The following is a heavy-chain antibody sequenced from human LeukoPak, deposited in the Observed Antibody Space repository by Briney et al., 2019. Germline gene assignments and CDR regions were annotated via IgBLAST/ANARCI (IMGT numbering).Heavy chain of an antibody. J-gene: IGHJ4*02. CDR2: IYTSGST. V-gene: IGHV4-4*07. CDR3: AGASYDSSGVH. D-gene: IGHD3-22*01. Sequence: ASETLSLTCPVSGCSISCYCWSWIRQPAGKGLEWIGRIYTSGSTNYNPSLRSRVTMSVDTPTNQFPLKQSSRTPADKPVYYCAGASYDSSGVHWGQGTLVTVSS. CDR1: GCSISCYC.